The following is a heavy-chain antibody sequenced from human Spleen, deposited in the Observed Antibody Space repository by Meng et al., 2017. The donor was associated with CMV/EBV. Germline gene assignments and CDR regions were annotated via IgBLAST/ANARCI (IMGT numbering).Heavy chain of an antibody. CDR1: GFTFSNAW. CDR2: IKSKTDGGTT. Sequence: GESLKISCAASGFTFSNAWMSWVRQAPGKGLEWVGRIKSKTDGGTTDYAAPVKGRFTISRDDSKTTLYLRMNSLRTEDTAVYYCTTDPTIKRIVVARYYSDYWGQGTLVTVSS. V-gene: IGHV3-15*01. CDR3: TTDPTIKRIVVARYYSDY. J-gene: IGHJ4*02. D-gene: IGHD3-22*01.